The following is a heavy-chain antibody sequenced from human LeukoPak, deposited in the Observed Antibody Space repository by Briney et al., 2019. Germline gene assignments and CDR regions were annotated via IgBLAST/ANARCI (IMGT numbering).Heavy chain of an antibody. CDR1: GFTFSTSW. CDR3: ARGEGWATDY. D-gene: IGHD3-16*01. J-gene: IGHJ4*02. CDR2: ITADGKTT. Sequence: GGSLRLSCAASGFTFSTSWMHWVRQTPGKGLVWVSRITADGKTTSYADSVKGRFTISRDNAENTLYLQMNSLRADDTAVYYFARGEGWATDYWGQGTLVTVSS. V-gene: IGHV3-74*01.